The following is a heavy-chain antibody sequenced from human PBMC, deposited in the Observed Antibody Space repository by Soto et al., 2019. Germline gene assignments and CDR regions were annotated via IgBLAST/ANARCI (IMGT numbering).Heavy chain of an antibody. D-gene: IGHD1-1*01. Sequence: VGSLRLSCAASGFTFSSYEMNWVRQAPGKGLEWVSYISSSGSTIYYADSVKGRFTISRDNAKNSLYLQMNSLRAEDTAVYYCAREGSTAAGIYYYYGMDVWGQGTTVTVSS. CDR2: ISSSGSTI. J-gene: IGHJ6*02. V-gene: IGHV3-48*03. CDR1: GFTFSSYE. CDR3: AREGSTAAGIYYYYGMDV.